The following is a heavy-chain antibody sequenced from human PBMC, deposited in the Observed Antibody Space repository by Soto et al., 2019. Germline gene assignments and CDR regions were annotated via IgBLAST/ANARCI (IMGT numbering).Heavy chain of an antibody. D-gene: IGHD4-4*01. CDR1: GGSFSTYG. V-gene: IGHV1-69*01. CDR2: IIPILGTE. CDR3: ARDDSNYPGRYGMDV. Sequence: QEQLVQSGAEVKKPGSSVKVSCKASGGSFSTYGINWVRQAPGQGLEWMGRIIPILGTENYAQKFRGRVSITADESASTAYMELSSLRSEDTAVYYCARDDSNYPGRYGMDVWGQGTTVTVFS. J-gene: IGHJ6*02.